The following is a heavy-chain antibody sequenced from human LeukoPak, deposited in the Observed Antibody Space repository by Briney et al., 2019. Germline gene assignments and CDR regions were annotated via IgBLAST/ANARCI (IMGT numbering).Heavy chain of an antibody. CDR2: IYYSGST. J-gene: IGHJ6*03. Sequence: SETLSLTCTVSGGSISSYYWSWIRQPPGKGLEWIGYIYYSGSTNYNPSLKRRVTISVDTSKNQFSLKLSSVTAADTAVYYCARDVLWFGELSGYYYYMDVWGKGTTVTISS. V-gene: IGHV4-59*12. CDR3: ARDVLWFGELSGYYYYMDV. D-gene: IGHD3-10*01. CDR1: GGSISSYY.